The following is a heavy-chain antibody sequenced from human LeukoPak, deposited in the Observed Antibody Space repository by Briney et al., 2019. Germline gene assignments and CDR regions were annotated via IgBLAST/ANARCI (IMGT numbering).Heavy chain of an antibody. CDR3: ARGAEYYAIWRGYAGYSDY. J-gene: IGHJ4*02. CDR2: IYHSGST. Sequence: PSETLSLTCTVSGYSINSGYYWGWIRQPPGKGLEWIGSIYHSGSTCYNPSLKSRVTISVDTSKNQFSLKLSSVNAADTAVYFCARGAEYYAIWRGYAGYSDYWGQGISVTVSS. CDR1: GYSINSGYY. V-gene: IGHV4-38-2*02. D-gene: IGHD3-3*01.